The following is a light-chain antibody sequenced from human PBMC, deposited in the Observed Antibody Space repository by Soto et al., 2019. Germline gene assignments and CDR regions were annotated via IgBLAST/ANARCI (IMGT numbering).Light chain of an antibody. CDR3: QQRSNWPPIT. Sequence: EIVLTQSPATLSLSPGERATLSCRASQSVSSYLAWYQRKPGQAPRLLIYDASNRATGIPARFSGSGSGTDFTLTISSLEPEDFAVYYCQQRSNWPPITVGQGTRLEI. CDR1: QSVSSY. J-gene: IGKJ5*01. CDR2: DAS. V-gene: IGKV3-11*01.